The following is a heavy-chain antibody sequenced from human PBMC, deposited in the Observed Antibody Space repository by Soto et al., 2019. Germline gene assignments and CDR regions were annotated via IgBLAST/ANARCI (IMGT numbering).Heavy chain of an antibody. J-gene: IGHJ5*02. CDR2: VTPKLATA. V-gene: IGHV1-8*01. Sequence: ASVKVSCKASGGTFSNYAINWVRQAPGLGLEWMGQVTPKLATAKHAQKFQGRVTMTRNTSISTAYMELSSLRSEDTAVYYCARGLGPERFDPWGQGTLVTVSS. CDR3: ARGLGPERFDP. D-gene: IGHD3-16*01. CDR1: GGTFSNYA.